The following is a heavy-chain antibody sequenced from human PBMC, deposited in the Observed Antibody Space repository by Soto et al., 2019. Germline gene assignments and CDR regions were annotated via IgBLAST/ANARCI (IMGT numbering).Heavy chain of an antibody. V-gene: IGHV3-30-3*01. J-gene: IGHJ6*02. CDR3: PTVNPGNKIYYLHGLDL. Sequence: WLSXRLSCFSSGCTFETYGIHLFRQAPGKGLQFVALISYEGSNTYYADSVRGRFTISRDNSKNTLYLQMNTLRPEDTGVYYCPTVNPGNKIYYLHGLDLCGQGTSVTVYS. CDR1: GCTFETYG. D-gene: IGHD3-22*01. CDR2: ISYEGSNT.